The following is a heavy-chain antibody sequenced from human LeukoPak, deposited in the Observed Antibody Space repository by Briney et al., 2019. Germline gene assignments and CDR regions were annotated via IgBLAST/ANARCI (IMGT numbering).Heavy chain of an antibody. Sequence: GGSLRLSCAASGLTFSSYSMNWVRQAPGKGLEWVSYISSSSSTIYYADSVKGRFTISRDNAKNSLYLQMNSLRAEDTAVYYCARDRQDSGYDMYAFDIWGQGTMVTVSS. J-gene: IGHJ3*02. CDR1: GLTFSSYS. V-gene: IGHV3-48*01. D-gene: IGHD5-12*01. CDR3: ARDRQDSGYDMYAFDI. CDR2: ISSSSSTI.